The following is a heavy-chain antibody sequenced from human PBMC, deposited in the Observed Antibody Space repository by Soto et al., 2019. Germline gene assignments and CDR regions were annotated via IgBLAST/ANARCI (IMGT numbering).Heavy chain of an antibody. CDR1: GFTFTSYN. V-gene: IGHV3-48*01. CDR2: ISSSSGTI. J-gene: IGHJ4*02. Sequence: EVQLVESGGGLVQPGGSLRLSCAASGFTFTSYNRNWVRQAPGKGLEWLSYISSSSGTIYYADSVKGRFTISRDNAKNSLYLQMNSLRAEDTAVYYCARIGWEPLPDYWGQGTLVTVSS. D-gene: IGHD1-26*01. CDR3: ARIGWEPLPDY.